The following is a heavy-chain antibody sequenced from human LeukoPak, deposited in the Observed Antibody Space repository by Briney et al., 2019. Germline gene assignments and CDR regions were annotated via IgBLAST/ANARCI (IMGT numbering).Heavy chain of an antibody. J-gene: IGHJ6*03. Sequence: PGGSLRLSCEVTGFTLRTYSMNWVRQAPGKGLEWVSYISSSSNTIYYADSVKGRFTISRDNDKKSLYLQMLSLRAEDSAVYYCAIIFSGTYYGTMDVRGRGTTVTVSS. CDR2: ISSSSNTI. D-gene: IGHD1-26*01. V-gene: IGHV3-48*01. CDR1: GFTLRTYS. CDR3: AIIFSGTYYGTMDV.